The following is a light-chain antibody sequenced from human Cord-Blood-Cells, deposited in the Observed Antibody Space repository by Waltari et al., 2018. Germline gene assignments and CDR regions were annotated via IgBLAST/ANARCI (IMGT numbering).Light chain of an antibody. CDR1: QSVSSSY. CDR2: GAS. CDR3: QQYGSSPLGYT. Sequence: EIVLTQSPGTLSLSPGERATLSCRASQSVSSSYLAWYQQKPGQAPRHLIYGASSRATGIPDRFSGSGSGTDFTLTISRLEPEEFAVYYCQQYGSSPLGYTFGQGTKLEIK. V-gene: IGKV3-20*01. J-gene: IGKJ2*01.